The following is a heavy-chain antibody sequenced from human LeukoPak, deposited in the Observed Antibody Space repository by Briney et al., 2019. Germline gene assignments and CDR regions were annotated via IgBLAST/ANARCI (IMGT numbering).Heavy chain of an antibody. D-gene: IGHD6-19*01. V-gene: IGHV4-59*08. J-gene: IGHJ5*02. CDR2: IYYSGST. Sequence: SETLSLTCTVSGGSISSYYWSWIRQPPGKGLEWIGYIYYSGSTNYNPSLKSRVTISVDTSKNQFSLKLSSVTAADTAVYYCARHINVRGWRFDPWGQGTLVTVSS. CDR1: GGSISSYY. CDR3: ARHINVRGWRFDP.